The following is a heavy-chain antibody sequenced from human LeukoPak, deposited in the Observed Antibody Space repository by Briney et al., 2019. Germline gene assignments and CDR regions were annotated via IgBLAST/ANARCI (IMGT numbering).Heavy chain of an antibody. CDR2: ISYDGSNK. D-gene: IGHD3-22*01. CDR3: AKDIRYDSSGYYIDY. CDR1: GFTFSSYG. Sequence: GGSLRLSCAASGFTFSSYGMYWVRQAPGKGLEWVAVISYDGSNKYYADSVKGRFTISRDNSKNTLYLQMNSLRAEDTAVYYCAKDIRYDSSGYYIDYWGQGTLVTVSS. J-gene: IGHJ4*02. V-gene: IGHV3-30*18.